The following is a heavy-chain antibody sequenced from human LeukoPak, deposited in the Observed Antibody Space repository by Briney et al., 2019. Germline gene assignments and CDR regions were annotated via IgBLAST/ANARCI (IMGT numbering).Heavy chain of an antibody. CDR1: GFTFSSYG. CDR3: ASTAADPGSFDY. V-gene: IGHV3-30*02. CDR2: IQYDGSNK. D-gene: IGHD6-13*01. J-gene: IGHJ4*02. Sequence: GGSLRLSCAASGFTFSSYGMHWVRQAPGKGLEWVTFIQYDGSNKYYADSVKGRFTISRDNAKNSLYLQMNSLRAEDTAVYYCASTAADPGSFDYWGQGTLVTVSS.